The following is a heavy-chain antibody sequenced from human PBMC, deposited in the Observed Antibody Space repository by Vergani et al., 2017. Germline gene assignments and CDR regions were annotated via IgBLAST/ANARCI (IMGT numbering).Heavy chain of an antibody. J-gene: IGHJ6*02. CDR1: GYSFTSYW. Sequence: EVQLVQSGAEVKKPGESLKISCKGSGYSFTSYWIGWVRQMPGKGLEWMGIIYPGDSDTRYSSSFQGQVTISADKSISTAYLQWSSLKASDTAMYYCARRGRYCSSTSCYGGDYYYGMDVWGQGTTVTVSS. V-gene: IGHV5-51*01. CDR2: IYPGDSDT. D-gene: IGHD2-2*01. CDR3: ARRGRYCSSTSCYGGDYYYGMDV.